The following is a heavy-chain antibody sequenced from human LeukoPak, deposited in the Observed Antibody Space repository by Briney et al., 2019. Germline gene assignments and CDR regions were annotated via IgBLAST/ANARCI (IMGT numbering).Heavy chain of an antibody. CDR3: ARLGNDIVVVPAAIGYFDY. D-gene: IGHD2-2*01. CDR2: ST. J-gene: IGHJ4*02. Sequence: STYYNPSLKSRVTISVDTSKNQFSLKLSSVTAADTAVYYCARLGNDIVVVPAAIGYFDYWGQGTLVTVSS. V-gene: IGHV4-31*02.